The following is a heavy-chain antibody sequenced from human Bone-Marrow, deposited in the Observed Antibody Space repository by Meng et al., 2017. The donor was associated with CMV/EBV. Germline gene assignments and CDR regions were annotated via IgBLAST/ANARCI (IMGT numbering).Heavy chain of an antibody. CDR1: GGSFSGYY. CDR2: INHSGST. J-gene: IGHJ4*02. V-gene: IGHV4-34*01. D-gene: IGHD5-18*01. CDR3: ARGYSYGYTGIDY. Sequence: SETLSLTCAVYGGSFSGYYWSWIRQPPGKGLEWIGEINHSGSTNYNPSLKSRVTISVDTSKNQFSLKLSSVTAADTAVYYCARGYSYGYTGIDYWGQGTLVTVYS.